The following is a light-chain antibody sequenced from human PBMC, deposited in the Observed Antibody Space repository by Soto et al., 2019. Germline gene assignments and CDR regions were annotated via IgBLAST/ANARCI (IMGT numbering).Light chain of an antibody. CDR2: QAS. Sequence: DIQMTQLPGSLSASVGDRVTITCRASQSITKNLNWYQYKPGKAPELLIYQASDSQVGVPSRFSGSGSGTDFTLIISGLQPEDFATYFCQQSYSSPYTFGQGTKVEIK. V-gene: IGKV1-39*01. CDR1: QSITKN. J-gene: IGKJ2*01. CDR3: QQSYSSPYT.